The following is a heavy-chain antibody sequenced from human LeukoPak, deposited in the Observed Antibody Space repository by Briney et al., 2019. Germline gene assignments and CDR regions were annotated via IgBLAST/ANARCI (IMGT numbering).Heavy chain of an antibody. CDR3: ARGLTVVTPPDY. CDR1: GGSISSGSYY. CDR2: SYTSGST. J-gene: IGHJ4*02. V-gene: IGHV4-61*02. D-gene: IGHD4-23*01. Sequence: PSQTLSLTCTVSGGSISSGSYYWSCIRQPAGKGLEWIVRSYTSGSTNYNPSLKSRVTLSVDTSTHQFSLKPSSVPAADPAVYYCARGLTVVTPPDYWGQGTLVTVSS.